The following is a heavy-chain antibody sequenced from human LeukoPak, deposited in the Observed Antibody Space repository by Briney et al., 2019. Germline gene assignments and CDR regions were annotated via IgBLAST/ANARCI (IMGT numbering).Heavy chain of an antibody. D-gene: IGHD3-22*01. J-gene: IGHJ4*02. CDR1: GYTFTSYG. V-gene: IGHV1-18*01. CDR3: ARTYDSSEGDY. Sequence: GAPVKVSCKASGYTFTSYGVTWVRQAPGQRPEWMGWISAYNGNTNYAQKLQGRVTMTTDTSTSTAYMELRSLRSDDTAVYYCARTYDSSEGDYWGQGTLVTVSS. CDR2: ISAYNGNT.